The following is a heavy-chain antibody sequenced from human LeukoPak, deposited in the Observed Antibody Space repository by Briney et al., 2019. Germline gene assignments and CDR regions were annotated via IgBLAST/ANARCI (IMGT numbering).Heavy chain of an antibody. CDR2: ISYDGSNK. Sequence: GGSLRLSCAASGFTFSSYGMHWVRQAPGKGLEWVAVISYDGSNKYYADSVRGRFTISRDDSKNTLYLQMNSLRAEDTAVYYCAKEGFDSWGQGTLVTVSS. CDR3: AKEGFDS. CDR1: GFTFSSYG. J-gene: IGHJ4*02. V-gene: IGHV3-30*18.